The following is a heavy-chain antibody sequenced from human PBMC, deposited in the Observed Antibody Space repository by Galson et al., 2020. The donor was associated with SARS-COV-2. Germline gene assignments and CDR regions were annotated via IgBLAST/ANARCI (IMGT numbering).Heavy chain of an antibody. CDR1: GASVTRRDYS. D-gene: IGHD5-12*01. CDR3: ARRESSGDDQTFYP. Sequence: SETLSLTCTVSGASVTRRDYSWSWIRQPPGRGLEWIGTFYYSGSTYYNPSLKSRVTTSVDASRNQFSLKLSSVTAADTAIYYCARRESSGDDQTFYPWGQGTLVTVSS. V-gene: IGHV4-39*07. CDR2: FYYSGST. J-gene: IGHJ5*02.